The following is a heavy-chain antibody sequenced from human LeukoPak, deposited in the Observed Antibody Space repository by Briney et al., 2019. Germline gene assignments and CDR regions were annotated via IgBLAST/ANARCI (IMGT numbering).Heavy chain of an antibody. Sequence: SETLSLTCTVSGGSISSYYWSWTRQPPGKGLEWIGYIYYSGSTNYNPSLKSRVTISVDTSKNQFSLKLSSVTAADTAVYYCARVPPNYVWGSYRLYFDYWGQGTLVTVSS. V-gene: IGHV4-59*01. CDR1: GGSISSYY. J-gene: IGHJ4*02. CDR3: ARVPPNYVWGSYRLYFDY. CDR2: IYYSGST. D-gene: IGHD3-16*02.